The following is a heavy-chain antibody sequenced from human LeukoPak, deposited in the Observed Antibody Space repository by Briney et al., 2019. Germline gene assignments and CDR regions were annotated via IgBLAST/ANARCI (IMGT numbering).Heavy chain of an antibody. D-gene: IGHD1-26*01. V-gene: IGHV3-23*01. CDR2: ISGSGGST. J-gene: IGHJ3*02. CDR1: GFTFSSYA. Sequence: PGGSLRLSCAASGFTFSSYAMSWVRQAPGKGLEWVSAISGSGGSTYYADSVKGRFTISRDNSKNTLYLQMNSLRAEDTAVYYCAKVFGPSGSYGGGAFDIWGQGTMVTVSS. CDR3: AKVFGPSGSYGGGAFDI.